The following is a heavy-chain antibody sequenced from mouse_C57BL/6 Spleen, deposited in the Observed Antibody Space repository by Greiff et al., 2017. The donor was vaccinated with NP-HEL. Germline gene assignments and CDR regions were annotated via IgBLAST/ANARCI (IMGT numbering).Heavy chain of an antibody. Sequence: VQLQQPGAELVRPGSSVKLSCKASGYTFTSYWMHWVKQRPIQGLEWIGNIDPSDSETHYNQKFKDKATLTVDKSSSTAYMQLSSLTSEDSAVYFCAREDYDKEFAYWGQGTLVTVSA. V-gene: IGHV1-52*01. J-gene: IGHJ3*01. CDR2: IDPSDSET. CDR1: GYTFTSYW. D-gene: IGHD2-4*01. CDR3: AREDYDKEFAY.